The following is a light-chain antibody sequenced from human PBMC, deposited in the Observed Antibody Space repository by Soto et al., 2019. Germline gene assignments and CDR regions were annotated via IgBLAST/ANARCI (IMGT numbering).Light chain of an antibody. Sequence: EIVLTQSPATLSLSPGARAPLSCRASPSVTNFLAWYQQKPGQAPRLLIYGAFNRATGIPARFSGSGSGTDFTLTISRLEPEDFAVYYCQQYDSSPITFGQGTRLEIK. CDR3: QQYDSSPIT. CDR2: GAF. V-gene: IGKV3-20*01. J-gene: IGKJ5*01. CDR1: PSVTNF.